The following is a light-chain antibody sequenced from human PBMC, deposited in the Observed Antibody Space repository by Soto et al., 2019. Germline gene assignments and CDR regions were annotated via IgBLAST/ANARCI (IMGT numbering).Light chain of an antibody. CDR1: SSDIGGYNY. CDR2: ELS. CDR3: SSHAGSNNFVV. V-gene: IGLV2-8*01. J-gene: IGLJ2*01. Sequence: QSALTQPPSASGSPGQSFTISCTGTSSDIGGYNYVSWYQQHPGKAPKLMIYELSKRPSGVPDRFSGSKSGNTASLTVSGLQAEDEADDYCSSHAGSNNFVVFGGGTKVTVL.